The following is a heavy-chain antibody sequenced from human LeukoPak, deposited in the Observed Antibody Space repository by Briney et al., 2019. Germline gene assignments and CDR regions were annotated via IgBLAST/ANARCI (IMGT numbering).Heavy chain of an antibody. CDR2: ISWNSGSI. D-gene: IGHD1-26*01. J-gene: IGHJ4*02. CDR1: GFTFDDYA. Sequence: PGGSLRLSCAASGFTFDDYAMHWVRQAPGKGLEWVSGISWNSGSIGYADSVKGRFNISRDNAKNSLYLQMNSLRAEDMALYYCAKGGSGILSPFDYWGQGTLVTVSS. V-gene: IGHV3-9*03. CDR3: AKGGSGILSPFDY.